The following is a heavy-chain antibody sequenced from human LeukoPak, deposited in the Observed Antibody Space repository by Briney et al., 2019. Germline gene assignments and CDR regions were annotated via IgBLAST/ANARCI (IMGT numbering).Heavy chain of an antibody. CDR2: IIPIFGTA. D-gene: IGHD2-2*01. CDR1: GGTFSSYA. CDR3: ARTRVVPAAMWARGGHFDY. Sequence: GASVKVSCKASGGTFSSYATSWVRQAPGQGLEWMGGIIPIFGTANYAQKFQGRVTITADESTSTAYMELSSLRSEDTAVYYCARTRVVPAAMWARGGHFDYWGQGTLVTVSS. V-gene: IGHV1-69*13. J-gene: IGHJ4*02.